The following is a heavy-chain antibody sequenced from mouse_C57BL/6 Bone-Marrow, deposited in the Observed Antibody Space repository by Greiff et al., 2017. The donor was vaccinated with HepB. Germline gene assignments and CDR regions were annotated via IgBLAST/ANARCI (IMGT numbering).Heavy chain of an antibody. D-gene: IGHD1-1*01. J-gene: IGHJ4*01. V-gene: IGHV1-72*01. CDR2: IDPNSGGT. CDR3: ARPITTVVDIWAMDY. Sequence: VKLQQPGAELVKPGASVKLSCKASGYTFTSYWMHWVKQRPGRGLEWIGRIDPNSGGTKYNEKFKSKATLTVDKPSSTAYMQLSSLTSEDSAVYYCARPITTVVDIWAMDYWGQGTSVTVSS. CDR1: GYTFTSYW.